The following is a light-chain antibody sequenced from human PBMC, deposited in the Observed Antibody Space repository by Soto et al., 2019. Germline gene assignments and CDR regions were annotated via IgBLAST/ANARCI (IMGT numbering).Light chain of an antibody. V-gene: IGKV3-15*01. Sequence: IVMTQSPATLSVSPGERATLSCRASQSVSSNLAWYQQKPGQAPSLLIYGASTRATGTPARFSGSGSGTEFTLTISTLQSEDFAVYYCQQYNNWPWTFGQGTKVDIK. CDR2: GAS. J-gene: IGKJ1*01. CDR1: QSVSSN. CDR3: QQYNNWPWT.